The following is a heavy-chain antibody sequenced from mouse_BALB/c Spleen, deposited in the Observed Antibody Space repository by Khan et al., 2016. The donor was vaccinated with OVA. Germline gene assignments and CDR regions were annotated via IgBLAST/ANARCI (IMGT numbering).Heavy chain of an antibody. J-gene: IGHJ4*01. V-gene: IGHV9-3-1*01. CDR1: GYTFTNYG. Sequence: QIQLVQSGPELKKPGETVKISCKASGYTFTNYGMNWVKQSPGKALKWMGWINTYTGAPTYADDFKGRFAFSLETSASTAYLQINNLKNEDTATYFCARPPYFSYTLDHGGQGTSVTVSS. D-gene: IGHD2-10*01. CDR2: INTYTGAP. CDR3: ARPPYFSYTLDH.